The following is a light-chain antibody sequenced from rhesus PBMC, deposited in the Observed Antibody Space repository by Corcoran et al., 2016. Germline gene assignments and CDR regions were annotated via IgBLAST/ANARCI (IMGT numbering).Light chain of an antibody. CDR2: YAT. J-gene: IGKJ3*01. Sequence: DIQMTQSPSSVSASVGYRVTITPRASQGLSRYLACDQQKPGKAPKLLIYYATTLQSGVPSRFSGSGSGTEFNLTISSLQPGDFATYSIHQYQSFPFTFGPGAKLDVE. CDR3: HQYQSFPFT. CDR1: QGLSRY. V-gene: IGKV1-25*01.